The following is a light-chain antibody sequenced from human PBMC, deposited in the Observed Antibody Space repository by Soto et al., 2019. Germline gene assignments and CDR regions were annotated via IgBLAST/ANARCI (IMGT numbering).Light chain of an antibody. V-gene: IGKV1-39*01. J-gene: IGKJ5*01. CDR3: QQSYNIPIT. CDR2: AAS. Sequence: DIQLTQSPPSLSASVGDRVTITCRASQSNSTYLNWCQQKPGXAAKLLXYAASTLQSGVPSRFSVRGPGNDFALTLSSLRPADFATFYCQQSYNIPITFGQGTRLEIK. CDR1: QSNSTY.